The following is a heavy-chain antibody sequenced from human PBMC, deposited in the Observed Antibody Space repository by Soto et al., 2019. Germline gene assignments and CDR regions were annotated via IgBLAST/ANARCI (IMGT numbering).Heavy chain of an antibody. CDR3: ARADSGWYGGDFDY. J-gene: IGHJ4*02. CDR1: GYTFTSYH. Sequence: QVQLVQSGAEVRKPGASVRVSCKASGYTFTSYHMNWVRQAPGQGLEWMGWMNPNSGYTAYAQKFQGRVTMTRNTSINTIYMDLSSLRSEDTAVYYCARADSGWYGGDFDYWGQGTLVTVSS. D-gene: IGHD6-19*01. CDR2: MNPNSGYT. V-gene: IGHV1-8*01.